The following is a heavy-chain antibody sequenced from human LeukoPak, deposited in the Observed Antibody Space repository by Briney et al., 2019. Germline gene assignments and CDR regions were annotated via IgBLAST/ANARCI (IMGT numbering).Heavy chain of an antibody. CDR3: APGGSIAVTDQFYFDY. J-gene: IGHJ4*02. V-gene: IGHV1-2*02. CDR1: GYTFTGYY. CDR2: INPNSGGT. D-gene: IGHD6-19*01. Sequence: ASVKVSCKASGYTFTGYYIHWVRQAPGQGLEWMGWINPNSGGTNYAQKFQGRITMTRDTSISTAYMELSRLRSDDTALYYCAPGGSIAVTDQFYFDYWGQGTLVTVSS.